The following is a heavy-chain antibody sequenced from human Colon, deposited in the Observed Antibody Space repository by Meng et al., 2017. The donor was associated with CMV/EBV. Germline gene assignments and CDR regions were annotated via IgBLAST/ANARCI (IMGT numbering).Heavy chain of an antibody. V-gene: IGHV3-30*02. CDR2: IRYDSAYK. D-gene: IGHD4-17*01. J-gene: IGHJ6*02. CDR1: GFTFSSYG. CDR3: ARYGDPPYYYYGMDV. Sequence: GESLKISCAASGFTFSSYGMHWVRQAPGKGLEWVTYIRYDSAYKYSADSVQGRFTISRDNSKNMLYLQMNSLRAEDTAVYYCARYGDPPYYYYGMDVWGQGTTVTVSS.